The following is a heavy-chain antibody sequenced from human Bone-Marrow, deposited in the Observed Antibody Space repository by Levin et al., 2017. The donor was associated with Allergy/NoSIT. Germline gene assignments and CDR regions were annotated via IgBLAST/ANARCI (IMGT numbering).Heavy chain of an antibody. CDR3: ARDRPTCYAIDH. D-gene: IGHD2-15*01. CDR2: INGESDAR. CDR1: GFTFSGYS. J-gene: IGHJ4*02. Sequence: GESLKISCAASGFTFSGYSMNWVRHSPGKGLEWISYINGESDARYYADSVKGRFTISRDNAQNSLYLQMNSLRADDTAVYYCARDRPTCYAIDHWGQGTLVTVSS. V-gene: IGHV3-48*01.